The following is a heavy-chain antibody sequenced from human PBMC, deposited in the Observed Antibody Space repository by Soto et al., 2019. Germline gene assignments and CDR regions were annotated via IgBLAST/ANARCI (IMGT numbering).Heavy chain of an antibody. D-gene: IGHD4-4*01. J-gene: IGHJ4*02. Sequence: SVKVSCKASGGTFSSYAISWVRQAPGQGLEWMGGIIPIFGTANYAQKFQGRVTITADESTSTAYMELSSLRSEDTAVYYCARYDYSNYRTFDYWGQGTLVTVSS. CDR1: GGTFSSYA. V-gene: IGHV1-69*13. CDR3: ARYDYSNYRTFDY. CDR2: IIPIFGTA.